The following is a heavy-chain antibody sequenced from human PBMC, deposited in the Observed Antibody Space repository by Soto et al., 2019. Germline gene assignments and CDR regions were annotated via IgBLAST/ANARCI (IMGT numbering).Heavy chain of an antibody. V-gene: IGHV1-18*01. Sequence: QVQLVQSGAEVKKPGASVKVSCKASGYTFTSYGISWVRQAPGQGLEWMGWISAYNGNTNYAQKLQGRVTMTTVTSTSTSYMELRCLRSDDTAVYYCARELMPTFPDTWGNRGVIVIHYGMDVWGQGTTVTVSS. CDR3: ARELMPTFPDTWGNRGVIVIHYGMDV. CDR1: GYTFTSYG. CDR2: ISAYNGNT. J-gene: IGHJ6*02. D-gene: IGHD3-10*01.